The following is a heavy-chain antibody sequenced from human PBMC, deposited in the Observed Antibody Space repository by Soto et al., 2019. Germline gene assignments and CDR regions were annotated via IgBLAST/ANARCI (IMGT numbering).Heavy chain of an antibody. CDR3: ANSWGDRWNTYDCQS. J-gene: IGHJ4*02. D-gene: IGHD1-1*01. Sequence: EMQPLASGGGLVQPGGSLILSWAASGFSFSTYSLSWVRQSPGKGLEWVSGISGTGESKHYADSARGRFAISRDNSRNTLSLQMSSLRAEDTAVSYCANSWGDRWNTYDCQSWGQGTLVTVSS. CDR2: ISGTGESK. CDR1: GFSFSTYS. V-gene: IGHV3-23*01.